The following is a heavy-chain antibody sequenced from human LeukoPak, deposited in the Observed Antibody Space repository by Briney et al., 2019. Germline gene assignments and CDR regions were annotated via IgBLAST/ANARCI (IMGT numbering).Heavy chain of an antibody. J-gene: IGHJ3*02. Sequence: SVKVSCKASGGTFSSYAISWVRQAPGQGLEWMGRIIPILGIANYAQKFQGRVTITADKSTSTAYMELSSLRSEDTAVYYCARPMVRGKRYDAFDIWGQGTMVTVSS. CDR1: GGTFSSYA. D-gene: IGHD3-10*01. CDR2: IIPILGIA. CDR3: ARPMVRGKRYDAFDI. V-gene: IGHV1-69*04.